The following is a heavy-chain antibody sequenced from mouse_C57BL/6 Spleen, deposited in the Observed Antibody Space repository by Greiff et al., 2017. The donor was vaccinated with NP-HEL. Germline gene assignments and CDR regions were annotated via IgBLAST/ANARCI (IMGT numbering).Heavy chain of an antibody. Sequence: QVQLQQSGPGLVQPSQSLSITCTVSGFSLTSYGVHWVRQSPGKGLEWLGVIWSGGSTDYNAAFISRLSISKDNSKSQVFFKMNGLQADDTAIYYCAREAYLQGFAYWGQGTLVTVSA. J-gene: IGHJ3*01. CDR3: AREAYLQGFAY. CDR1: GFSLTSYG. CDR2: IWSGGST. D-gene: IGHD2-10*01. V-gene: IGHV2-2*01.